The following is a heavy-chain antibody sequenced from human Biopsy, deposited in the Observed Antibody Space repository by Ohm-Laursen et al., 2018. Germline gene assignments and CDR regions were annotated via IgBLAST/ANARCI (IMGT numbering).Heavy chain of an antibody. Sequence: GASVKVSCKASGVTFDTYAFGWVRQAPGQGLEWMGGRIPYFNTLYYARNFQDRAVITADRSARTTDMQLSGLRPDDTAVYYCVGGQRGPPIGVTVPGDAFDLWGPGTMVTVSP. CDR3: VGGQRGPPIGVTVPGDAFDL. CDR1: GVTFDTYA. V-gene: IGHV1-69*13. J-gene: IGHJ3*01. CDR2: RIPYFNTL. D-gene: IGHD2/OR15-2a*01.